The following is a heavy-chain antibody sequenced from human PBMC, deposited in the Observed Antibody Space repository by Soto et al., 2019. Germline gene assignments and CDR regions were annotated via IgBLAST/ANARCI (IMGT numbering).Heavy chain of an antibody. V-gene: IGHV3-9*01. CDR2: INWNSGTL. CDR1: GLNFEKYA. D-gene: IGHD4-17*01. J-gene: IGHJ3*01. Sequence: EVQLVESGGGLVQPGGSLRLSCTASGLNFEKYAMNWVRQAPGRGLEWVSGINWNSGTLDYADSVKGRFTISGDNARKSLYLQMHRLSAADTALYYCVKDGDYGASEGGLGEAYDVWGRGTMVTVSS. CDR3: VKDGDYGASEGGLGEAYDV.